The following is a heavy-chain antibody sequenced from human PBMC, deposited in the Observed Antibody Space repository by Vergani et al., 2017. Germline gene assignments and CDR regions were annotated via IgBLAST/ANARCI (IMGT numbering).Heavy chain of an antibody. Sequence: QVQLQESGPGLVKPSETLSLTCTVSGGSISSYYWSWIRQPPGKGLEWIGYSYYSGSTNYNPSLKSRVTISVDTSKNQFSLKLSSVTAADTAVYYCARRDSSSWYDDAFDIWGQGTMVTGSS. CDR2: SYYSGST. D-gene: IGHD6-13*01. V-gene: IGHV4-59*08. CDR3: ARRDSSSWYDDAFDI. J-gene: IGHJ3*02. CDR1: GGSISSYY.